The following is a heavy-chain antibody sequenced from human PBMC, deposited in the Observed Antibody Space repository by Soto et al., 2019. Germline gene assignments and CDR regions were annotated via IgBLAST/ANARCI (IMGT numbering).Heavy chain of an antibody. J-gene: IGHJ6*02. CDR2: IYYSGST. CDR3: ARVTGRSLGEYYYGMDV. D-gene: IGHD3-16*01. CDR1: VGSVSSGSYY. V-gene: IGHV4-61*01. Sequence: SATLSPTGNVSVGSVSSGSYYSSCIWHPPVKGLEWIGYIYYSGSTNYNPALKSPVTISVDTSKNQFSLKLSSVTAADTAVYYCARVTGRSLGEYYYGMDVWGQGTTLTDYS.